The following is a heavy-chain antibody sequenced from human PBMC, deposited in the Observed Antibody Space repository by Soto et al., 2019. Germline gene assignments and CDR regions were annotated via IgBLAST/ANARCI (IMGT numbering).Heavy chain of an antibody. J-gene: IGHJ6*02. CDR3: ARHRADVWFGVRYGMDV. D-gene: IGHD3-10*01. Sequence: SETLYLTCTVSGGSISSSSYYWGWIRQPPGKGLEWIGSIYYSGSTYYNPSLKSRVTISVDTSKNQFSLKLSSVTAADTAVYYCARHRADVWFGVRYGMDVWGQGTTVT. CDR1: GGSISSSSYY. CDR2: IYYSGST. V-gene: IGHV4-39*01.